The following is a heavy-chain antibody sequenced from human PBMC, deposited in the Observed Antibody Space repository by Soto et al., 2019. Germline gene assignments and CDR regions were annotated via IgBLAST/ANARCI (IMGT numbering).Heavy chain of an antibody. CDR1: GYTFTSYA. CDR2: INAGNGNT. D-gene: IGHD1-26*01. J-gene: IGHJ3*02. CDR3: ARGATYSGSYHDAFDI. V-gene: IGHV1-3*01. Sequence: ASVKVSCKASGYTFTSYAMHWVRQAPGQRLEWMGWINAGNGNTKYSQKFQGRVTITRDTSASTAYMELSSLRSEDTAVYYCARGATYSGSYHDAFDIWGQGTMVTVS.